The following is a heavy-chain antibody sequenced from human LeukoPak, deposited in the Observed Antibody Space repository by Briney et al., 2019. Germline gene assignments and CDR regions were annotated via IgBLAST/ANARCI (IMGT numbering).Heavy chain of an antibody. CDR1: GFTFSDYY. Sequence: GGSLRLSCAASGFTFSDYYMSWIRQAPGKGLEWVSYISSSGSIIKYADSVKGRFTISRDNAKNSLYLQMNSLRAEDTAVYYCARDKIVGATYFDYWGQGTLVTVSS. J-gene: IGHJ4*02. D-gene: IGHD1-26*01. CDR3: ARDKIVGATYFDY. V-gene: IGHV3-11*04. CDR2: ISSSGSII.